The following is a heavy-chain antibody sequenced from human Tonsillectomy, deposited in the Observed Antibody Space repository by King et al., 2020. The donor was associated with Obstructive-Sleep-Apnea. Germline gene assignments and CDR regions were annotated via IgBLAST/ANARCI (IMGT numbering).Heavy chain of an antibody. D-gene: IGHD5-24*01. J-gene: IGHJ2*01. CDR1: GFTFSYYS. CDR3: ARGSLGRDGYKTYWYFDL. V-gene: IGHV3-48*04. Sequence: VQLVESGGGLVQRGGSLRLSCAASGFTFSYYSMNWVRQAPGKGLEWVSYIRSSSSTIYYADSVKGRFTISRDNAKKSLYLQMNSLRAEDTAVYYCARGSLGRDGYKTYWYFDLWGRGTLVTVSS. CDR2: IRSSSSTI.